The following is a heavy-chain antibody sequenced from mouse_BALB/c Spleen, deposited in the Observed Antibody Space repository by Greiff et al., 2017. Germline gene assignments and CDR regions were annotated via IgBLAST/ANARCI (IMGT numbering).Heavy chain of an antibody. V-gene: IGHV1-80*01. CDR3: GRVTVNTTGFDY. D-gene: IGHD2-4*01. J-gene: IGHJ3*01. Sequence: QVQLKESGAELVKPGSSVKMSCKASGYAFSSYGMNWVKQRPGQGLEWIGQIYPGDGDTNYNGKFKGKATLTADKSSSTAYMQLSSLTSEDSAVYFCGRVTVNTTGFDYWGQGTTVTVSA. CDR1: GYAFSSYG. CDR2: IYPGDGDT.